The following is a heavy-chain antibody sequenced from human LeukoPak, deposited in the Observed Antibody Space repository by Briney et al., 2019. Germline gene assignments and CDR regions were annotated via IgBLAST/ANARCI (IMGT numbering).Heavy chain of an antibody. CDR2: INSAGSST. V-gene: IGHV3-74*01. CDR1: GFTFSSYW. J-gene: IGHJ4*02. D-gene: IGHD5-12*01. Sequence: GGSLRLSCAASGFTFSSYWMHWVRQAPGKGLVWVSRINSAGSSTSYADSVKGRFTISRDSAKNTLYLQMNSLRAGDTAVYYCARDYGEVATILDYWGQGTLVTVSS. CDR3: ARDYGEVATILDY.